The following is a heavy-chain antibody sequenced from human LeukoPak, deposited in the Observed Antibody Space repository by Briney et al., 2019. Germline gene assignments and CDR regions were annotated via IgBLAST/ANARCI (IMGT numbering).Heavy chain of an antibody. V-gene: IGHV4-59*08. CDR2: IYYSGST. Sequence: SETLSLTCTVSGGSISSYYWSWIRQPPGKGLEWIGYIYYSGSTNYNPSLKSRVTISVDTSKNQFSLKLSSVTAADTAVYYCARQLRFFDWYFDYWGQGTLVTVSS. CDR1: GGSISSYY. CDR3: ARQLRFFDWYFDY. D-gene: IGHD3-9*01. J-gene: IGHJ4*02.